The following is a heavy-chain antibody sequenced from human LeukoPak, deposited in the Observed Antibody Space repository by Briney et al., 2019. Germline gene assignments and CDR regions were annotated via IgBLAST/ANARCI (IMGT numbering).Heavy chain of an antibody. D-gene: IGHD3-3*01. Sequence: GGSLRLSCAASGFTFSNYWMTWVRQAPGKGLEWVANIKQDGSEKYYVDSVKGRFTISRDNAKNSLYLEMNSLRAEDTAVYYCARLREIPVFGVVTKSTSYFDYWGQGTLVTVSS. CDR1: GFTFSNYW. J-gene: IGHJ4*02. CDR2: IKQDGSEK. V-gene: IGHV3-7*01. CDR3: ARLREIPVFGVVTKSTSYFDY.